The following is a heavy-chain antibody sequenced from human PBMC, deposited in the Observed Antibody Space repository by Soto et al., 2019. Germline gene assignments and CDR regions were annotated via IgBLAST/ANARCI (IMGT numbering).Heavy chain of an antibody. CDR2: IYYSGST. D-gene: IGHD3-3*01. J-gene: IGHJ5*02. CDR3: ARQRLWSGYYYAPEGYWFDP. Sequence: SETLSLTCTVSGGSISSSSYYWGWIRQPPGKGLEWIGSIYYSGSTYYNPSLKSRVTISVDTSKNQFSLKLSSVTAADTAVYYCARQRLWSGYYYAPEGYWFDPWGQGTLVTVSS. V-gene: IGHV4-39*01. CDR1: GGSISSSSYY.